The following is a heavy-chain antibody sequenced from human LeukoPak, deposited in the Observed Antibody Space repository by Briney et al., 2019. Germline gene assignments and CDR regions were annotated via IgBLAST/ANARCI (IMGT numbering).Heavy chain of an antibody. CDR1: GGSINSSY. CDR3: ARLSSLANIAARGRTWFDT. CDR2: IYYSGST. D-gene: IGHD6-6*01. V-gene: IGHV4-59*01. Sequence: SETLSLTCTVSGGSINSSYWTWIRQPPGKGLEWIGHIYYSGSTNYSPSLKSRVTISVDTSKNQFSLKLSSVTAADTAVYYCARLSSLANIAARGRTWFDTWGQGSLVTVSS. J-gene: IGHJ5*02.